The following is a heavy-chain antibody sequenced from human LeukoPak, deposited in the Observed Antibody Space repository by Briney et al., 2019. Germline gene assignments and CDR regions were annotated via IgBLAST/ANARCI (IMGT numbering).Heavy chain of an antibody. J-gene: IGHJ2*01. D-gene: IGHD3-16*01. CDR3: ARGVPGGWYFDL. CDR1: GFTFSSYW. CDR2: INGDGTRT. Sequence: GSLRLSCAASGFTFSSYWMHWVRQAPGKGLVWVSRINGDGTRTNYADSVKGRFAISRDNAENTVNLQIYSLKAEDTAVYYCARGVPGGWYFDLWGRATLVTVSS. V-gene: IGHV3-74*01.